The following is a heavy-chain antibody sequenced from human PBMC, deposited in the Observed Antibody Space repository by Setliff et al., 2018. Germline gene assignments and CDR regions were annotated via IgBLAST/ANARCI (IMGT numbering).Heavy chain of an antibody. CDR1: GESFSNNY. J-gene: IGHJ4*02. Sequence: PSETLSLTCSVYGESFSNNYWSWIRQTPGKGLEWIGESNHGGSTSYHPSLKSRLTMSVDTSKNQFSLKLTSVTAADTAVYYCARDNPILGATDYWGQGALGTVS. CDR2: SNHGGST. D-gene: IGHD1-26*01. V-gene: IGHV4-34*01. CDR3: ARDNPILGATDY.